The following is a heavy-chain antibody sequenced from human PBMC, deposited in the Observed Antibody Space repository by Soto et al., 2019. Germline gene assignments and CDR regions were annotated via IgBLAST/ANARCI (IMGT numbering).Heavy chain of an antibody. J-gene: IGHJ6*02. V-gene: IGHV1-69*06. D-gene: IGHD6-13*01. CDR1: GGTFSSYA. CDR3: ARSSQQLADTYYYYGMDV. CDR2: IIPIFGTA. Sequence: GASVKVSCKASGGTFSSYAISWVRQAPGQGLEWMGGIIPIFGTANYAQKFQGRVTITADKSTSTAYMELSSLRSEDTAVYYCARSSQQLADTYYYYGMDVWGQGTTVTVS.